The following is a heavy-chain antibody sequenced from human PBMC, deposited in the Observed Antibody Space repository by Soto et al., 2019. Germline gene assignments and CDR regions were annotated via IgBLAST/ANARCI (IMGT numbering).Heavy chain of an antibody. CDR2: VYRSGNI. V-gene: IGHV4-4*02. D-gene: IGHD6-19*01. Sequence: PSDTLSLTCAVSGGSLSSANWWTWVRQPPGKGLEWIGEVYRSGNINSNPSLKSRVTISLDTSRNQFSLKLSSVTAADTAVYYCARGEMAVNYWGQGTLVNVSS. CDR3: ARGEMAVNY. J-gene: IGHJ4*02. CDR1: GGSLSSANW.